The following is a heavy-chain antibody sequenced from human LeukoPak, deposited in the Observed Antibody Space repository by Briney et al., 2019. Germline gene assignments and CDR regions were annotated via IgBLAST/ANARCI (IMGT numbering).Heavy chain of an antibody. J-gene: IGHJ3*02. V-gene: IGHV4-38-2*02. CDR3: AREGTYSYGLDAFDI. CDR1: GYSISSGYY. CDR2: IYHSGST. Sequence: SETLSLTCTVSGYSISSGYYWGWIRQPPGKGLEWIGSIYHSGSTYYNPSLKSRVTISVDTSKNQFSLKLSSVTAADTAVYYCAREGTYSYGLDAFDIWGQGTMVTVSS. D-gene: IGHD5-18*01.